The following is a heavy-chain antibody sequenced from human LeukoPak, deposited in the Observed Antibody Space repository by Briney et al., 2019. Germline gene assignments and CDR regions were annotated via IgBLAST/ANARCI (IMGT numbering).Heavy chain of an antibody. CDR2: INSDGSST. J-gene: IGHJ6*02. CDR1: GLTFSSYW. CDR3: ARVYDCGGDCPGWDYYYYGMDV. V-gene: IGHV3-74*01. Sequence: QPGGSLRLSCAASGLTFSSYWMHWVRQAPGKGLVWVSRINSDGSSTSYADSVKGRFTISRDNAKNTLYLQMNSLRAEDTAVYYCARVYDCGGDCPGWDYYYYGMDVWGQGTTVTVSS. D-gene: IGHD2-21*02.